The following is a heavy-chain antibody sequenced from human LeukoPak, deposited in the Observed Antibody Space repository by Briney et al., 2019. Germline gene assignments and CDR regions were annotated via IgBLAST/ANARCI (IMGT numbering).Heavy chain of an antibody. CDR1: GYSISSGYY. V-gene: IGHV4-38-2*02. CDR2: IYHSGAT. J-gene: IGHJ6*02. CDR3: AREGSYVGDYYYYGMDV. Sequence: SETLSLTCTVSGYSISSGYYWGWIRQPPGKGLEWIESIYHSGATYYNPSLKSRVTVSVDTSKNQFPLKLSSVTAADTAVYYCAREGSYVGDYYYYGMDVWGHGTPVTVSS. D-gene: IGHD1-26*01.